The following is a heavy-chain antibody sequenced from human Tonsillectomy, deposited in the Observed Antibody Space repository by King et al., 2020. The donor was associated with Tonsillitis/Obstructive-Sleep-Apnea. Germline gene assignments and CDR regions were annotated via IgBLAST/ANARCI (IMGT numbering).Heavy chain of an antibody. CDR2: ISYDGSNK. V-gene: IGHV3-30*18. CDR3: AKDQEWLVLQILVEY. CDR1: GFTFSSYG. J-gene: IGHJ4*02. Sequence: VQLVESGGGVVQPGRSLRLSCAASGFTFSSYGMHWVRQAPGKGLEWVAVISYDGSNKYYADSVKGRFSISRDNSKNTLYLQMNSLRAEDTAVYYCAKDQEWLVLQILVEYWGQGTLVSVSS. D-gene: IGHD6-19*01.